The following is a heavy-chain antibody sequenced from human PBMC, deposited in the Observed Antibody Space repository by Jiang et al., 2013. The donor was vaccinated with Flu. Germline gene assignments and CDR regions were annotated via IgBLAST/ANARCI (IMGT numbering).Heavy chain of an antibody. J-gene: IGHJ4*02. V-gene: IGHV4-34*01. CDR2: INHSGST. D-gene: IGHD3-22*01. CDR1: GGSFSGYY. CDR3: AATYYYDSSGYYPFDY. Sequence: KPSETLSLTCAVYGGSFSGYYWSWIRQPPGKGLEWIGEINHSGSTNYNPSLKSRVTISVDTSKNQFSLKLSSVTAADTAVYYCAATYYYDSSGYYPFDYWGQGTLVTVSS.